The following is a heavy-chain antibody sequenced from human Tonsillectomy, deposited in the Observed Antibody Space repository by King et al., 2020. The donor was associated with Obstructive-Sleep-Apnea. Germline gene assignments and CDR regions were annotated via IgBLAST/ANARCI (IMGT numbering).Heavy chain of an antibody. D-gene: IGHD4-11*01. CDR3: ARERVGLHPVTVTTLRWFDP. CDR2: IYYSGST. Sequence: QLQESGPGLVKPSQTLSLTCTVSGGSISSGDYYWSWIRQPPGKGLEWIGYIYYSGSTYYNPSLKGRVTISVDTSKNQFSLKLSSVTAADTAVYYCARERVGLHPVTVTTLRWFDPWGQGTLVTVSS. CDR1: GGSISSGDYY. J-gene: IGHJ5*02. V-gene: IGHV4-30-4*01.